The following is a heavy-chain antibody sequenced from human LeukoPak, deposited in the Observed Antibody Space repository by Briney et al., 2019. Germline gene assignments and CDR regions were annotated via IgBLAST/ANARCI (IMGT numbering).Heavy chain of an antibody. D-gene: IGHD6-6*01. CDR1: GGSISSYY. CDR2: IYYSGST. V-gene: IGHV4-59*01. J-gene: IGHJ4*02. CDR3: ARVDGSSSSRVYFDY. Sequence: SETLSLTCTVSGGSISSYYWSWIRQPPGKGLEWIGYIYYSGSTNYNSSLKSRVTISVDTSKNQFSLKLSSVTAADTAVYYCARVDGSSSSRVYFDYWGQGTLVTVSS.